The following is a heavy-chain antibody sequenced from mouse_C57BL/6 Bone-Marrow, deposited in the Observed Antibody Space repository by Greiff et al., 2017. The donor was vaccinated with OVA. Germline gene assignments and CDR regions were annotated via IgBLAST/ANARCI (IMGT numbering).Heavy chain of an antibody. J-gene: IGHJ2*01. CDR1: GFNLTNTY. CDR3: ARWGTTVVVDY. CDR2: IDTANGNT. D-gene: IGHD1-1*01. V-gene: IGHV14-3*01. Sequence: VQLQQSVAELVRPGASVKLSCTASGFNLTNTYMPWVKPRPEQGLEWIGRIDTANGNTKNAPKFQGKATITADTSSNTAYLQLSSLTSEDTAIYYCARWGTTVVVDYWGQGTTLTVSS.